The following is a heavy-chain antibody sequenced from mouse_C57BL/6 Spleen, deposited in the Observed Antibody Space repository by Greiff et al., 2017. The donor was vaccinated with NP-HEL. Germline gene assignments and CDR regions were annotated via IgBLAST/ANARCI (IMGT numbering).Heavy chain of an antibody. V-gene: IGHV1-62-2*01. CDR3: ARHGHEDYDAGDY. CDR1: GYTFTEYT. CDR2: FYPGSGSI. J-gene: IGHJ2*01. D-gene: IGHD2-4*01. Sequence: VQLQQSGAELVKPGASVKLSCKASGYTFTEYTIHWVKQRSGQGLEWIGWFYPGSGSIKYNEKLQDKATLTADKSSSTVYMELGRLTSEDYAVYCGARHGHEDYDAGDYWGQGTTLTVSS.